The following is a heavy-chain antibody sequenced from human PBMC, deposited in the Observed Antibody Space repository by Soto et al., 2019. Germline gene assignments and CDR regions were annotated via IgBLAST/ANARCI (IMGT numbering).Heavy chain of an antibody. D-gene: IGHD4-4*01. V-gene: IGHV4-61*03. CDR3: ARDSVLAYYSELRNPSWFDL. CDR2: IYYSGNT. CDR1: GGSVGSGSYY. J-gene: IGHJ5*02. Sequence: QVQLQESGPGLVKPSETLSLTCTVSGGSVGSGSYYWSWIRQPLGKGLEWIGYIYYSGNTDYNPSLRGRATISVDKTKNHFSMQLTSVPCADTAIYYCARDSVLAYYSELRNPSWFDLWGQGTLVIVSS.